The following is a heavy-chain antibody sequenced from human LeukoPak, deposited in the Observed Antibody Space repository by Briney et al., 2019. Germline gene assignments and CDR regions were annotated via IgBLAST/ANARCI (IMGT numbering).Heavy chain of an antibody. CDR1: GASISSYY. CDR2: IYYSGST. D-gene: IGHD6-19*01. J-gene: IGHJ4*02. Sequence: SETLSLTCTVSGASISSYYWSWIRQPPGKGLEWIGYIYYSGSTNYNPSLKSRVTTSVDTSKNQFSLKLSSVTAADTAVYYCASRLIAVAGTRDDYWGQGTLVTVSS. CDR3: ASRLIAVAGTRDDY. V-gene: IGHV4-59*08.